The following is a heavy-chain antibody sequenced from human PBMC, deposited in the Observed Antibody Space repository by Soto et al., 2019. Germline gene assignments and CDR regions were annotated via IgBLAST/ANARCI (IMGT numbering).Heavy chain of an antibody. CDR3: ASKGIAAAGNNWFDP. CDR1: GGTFSSYA. D-gene: IGHD6-13*01. J-gene: IGHJ5*02. CDR2: IIPIFGTA. V-gene: IGHV1-69*13. Sequence: GASVKVSCKASGGTFSSYAISWVRQAPGQGLEWMGGIIPIFGTANYAQKFQGRVTITADESTSTAYMELSSLRSEDTAVYYCASKGIAAAGNNWFDPWGQGTLVTVSS.